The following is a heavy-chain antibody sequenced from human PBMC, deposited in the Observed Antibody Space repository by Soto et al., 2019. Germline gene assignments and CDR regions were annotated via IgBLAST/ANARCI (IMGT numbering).Heavy chain of an antibody. D-gene: IGHD3-3*01. V-gene: IGHV4-59*01. CDR1: GGSISSYY. Sequence: SETLSLTCTVSGGSISSYYWSWIRQPPGKGLEWIGYIYYSGSTNYNPSLKSRVTISVDTSKNQFSLKLSSVTAADTAVYYCARDRKLRFLEWSHDAFDIWGQGTMVTVSS. CDR3: ARDRKLRFLEWSHDAFDI. J-gene: IGHJ3*02. CDR2: IYYSGST.